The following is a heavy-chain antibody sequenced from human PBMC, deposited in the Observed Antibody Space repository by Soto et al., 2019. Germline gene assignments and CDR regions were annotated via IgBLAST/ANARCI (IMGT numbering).Heavy chain of an antibody. V-gene: IGHV1-69*13. CDR1: GGTFSSYA. CDR2: IIPIFGTA. Sequence: SVKVSCKASGGTFSSYAISWVRQAPGQGLEWMGGIIPIFGTANYAQKFQGRVTITADESTSTAYMELSSLRSEDTAVYYCARERYQVLSDGMDVWGQGTSVTVSS. D-gene: IGHD3-16*01. CDR3: ARERYQVLSDGMDV. J-gene: IGHJ6*02.